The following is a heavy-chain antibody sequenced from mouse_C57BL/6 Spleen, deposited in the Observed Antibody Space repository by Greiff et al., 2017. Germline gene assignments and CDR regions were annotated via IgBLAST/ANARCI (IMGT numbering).Heavy chain of an antibody. CDR1: GYTFTSYW. D-gene: IGHD2-4*01. Sequence: VKLQQPGAELVKPGASVKLSCKASGYTFTSYWMHWVKQRPGQGLEWIGMIHPNSGSTNYNEKFKSKATLTVDKSSSTAYMQLSSLTSEDSAVYYCARGDYDFYAMDYWGQGTSVTVSS. J-gene: IGHJ4*01. CDR2: IHPNSGST. V-gene: IGHV1-64*01. CDR3: ARGDYDFYAMDY.